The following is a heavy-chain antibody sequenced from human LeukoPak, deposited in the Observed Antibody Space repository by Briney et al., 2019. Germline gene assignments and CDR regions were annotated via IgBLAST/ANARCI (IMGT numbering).Heavy chain of an antibody. Sequence: ASETLSLTCTVSGGSISGGSYYWSWIRQPAGKGLEWIGRIYTSGSTNYNPSLKSRVTISVDTSKNQFSLKLSSVTAADTAVYYCARGGNYYGSGSNYWGQGTLVTVSS. CDR3: ARGGNYYGSGSNY. CDR2: IYTSGST. J-gene: IGHJ4*02. D-gene: IGHD3-10*01. CDR1: GGSISGGSYY. V-gene: IGHV4-61*02.